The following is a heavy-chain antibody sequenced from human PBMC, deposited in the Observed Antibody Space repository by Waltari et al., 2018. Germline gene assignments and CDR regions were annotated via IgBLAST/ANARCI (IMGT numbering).Heavy chain of an antibody. J-gene: IGHJ4*02. CDR1: GFTFSKNG. CDR2: ICYDGSNK. V-gene: IGHV3-33*01. CDR3: ARDPEYSSSSIDY. Sequence: QVQLVESGGGVVQPGRSLRLSCAASGFTFSKNGMHWVRQAPGKGLEWVAVICYDGSNKYYAASVKGRFTISRDNSKNTLYLQMNSLRAEDTAVYYCARDPEYSSSSIDYWGQGTLVTVSS. D-gene: IGHD6-6*01.